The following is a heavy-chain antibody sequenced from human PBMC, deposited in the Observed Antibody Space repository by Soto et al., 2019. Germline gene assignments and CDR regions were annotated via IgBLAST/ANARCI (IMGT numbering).Heavy chain of an antibody. V-gene: IGHV1-69*01. CDR1: GGSFSTYG. CDR3: ARDGVDVSRTTVRHGALDI. D-gene: IGHD4-17*01. J-gene: IGHJ3*02. CDR2: FLPVFTTA. Sequence: QVQLVQSGAGVKKPGSSVKVSCKASGGSFSTYGITWVRQAPGQGLEWMGGFLPVFTTAKYAQKFQGRVSITADESTYTAYMELSSLRSEDTADYFCARDGVDVSRTTVRHGALDIWGQGTVVSVSS.